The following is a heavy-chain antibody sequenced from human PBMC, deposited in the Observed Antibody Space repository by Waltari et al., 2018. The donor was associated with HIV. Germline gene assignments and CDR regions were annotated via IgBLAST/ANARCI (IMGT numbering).Heavy chain of an antibody. CDR3: ARATKIGYCSGGSCYSGWFDP. CDR1: GGSISSYY. D-gene: IGHD2-15*01. J-gene: IGHJ5*02. CDR2: IYYSGST. Sequence: QVQLQESGLGLVKPSETLSLTCTVSGGSISSYYWSWIRQPPGKGLEWIGYIYYSGSTNYNPSLKSRVTISVDTSKNQFSLKLSSVTAADTAVYYCARATKIGYCSGGSCYSGWFDPWGQGTLVTVSS. V-gene: IGHV4-59*01.